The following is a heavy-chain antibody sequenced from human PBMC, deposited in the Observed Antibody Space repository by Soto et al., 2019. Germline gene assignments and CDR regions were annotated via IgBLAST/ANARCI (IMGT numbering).Heavy chain of an antibody. CDR2: ISYDGSNK. Sequence: QAQVAESGGCVVQPGRSLRLSCAASGFTFSSYAMHWVRQAPGKGLEWVTLISYDGSNKYYTDSVKGRLTISRDNSKNTLYLQMNSLRAEDTAVYYCAREGSEMAFDLWGRGTLVTVSS. V-gene: IGHV3-30-3*01. CDR3: AREGSEMAFDL. CDR1: GFTFSSYA. J-gene: IGHJ2*01. D-gene: IGHD3-10*01.